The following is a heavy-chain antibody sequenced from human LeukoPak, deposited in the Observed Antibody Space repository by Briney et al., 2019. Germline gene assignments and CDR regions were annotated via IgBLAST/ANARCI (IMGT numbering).Heavy chain of an antibody. CDR1: GFTFSRYW. J-gene: IGHJ4*02. CDR2: TKQEVSEK. Sequence: GGALTLSCAASGFTFSRYWMSWVRQAPGKGLGGVAHTKQEVSEKYYLESVKGRFTISRDNAKNSLSLHLDTLRGEDTAVYYCALSSGNYAIPFDYWGQGTLVTVSS. D-gene: IGHD1-26*01. V-gene: IGHV3-7*01. CDR3: ALSSGNYAIPFDY.